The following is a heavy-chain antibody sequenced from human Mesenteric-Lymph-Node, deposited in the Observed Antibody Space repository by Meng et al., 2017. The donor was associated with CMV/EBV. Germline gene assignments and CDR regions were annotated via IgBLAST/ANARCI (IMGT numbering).Heavy chain of an antibody. CDR3: ARFSRRGTRYYDI. J-gene: IGHJ4*02. CDR2: MNPNNGNT. CDR1: GYTFTSYH. Sequence: ASVKVSCKASGYTFTSYHINWVRQATGQGLEWMGRMNPNNGNTGYAQKFQGRVTMTRDTSISTAYMELSSLRSEDTAVYYCARFSRRGTRYYDIWGQGTLVTVSS. V-gene: IGHV1-8*01. D-gene: IGHD3-9*01.